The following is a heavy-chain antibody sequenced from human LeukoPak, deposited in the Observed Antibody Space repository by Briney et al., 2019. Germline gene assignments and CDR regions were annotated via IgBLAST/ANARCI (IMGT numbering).Heavy chain of an antibody. CDR2: ISSSSSYI. CDR1: GFTFSSYS. D-gene: IGHD2-15*01. V-gene: IGHV3-21*01. J-gene: IGHJ4*02. CDR3: ARWDCSGGSCHSRYYFDY. Sequence: PGGSLRLSCAASGFTFSSYSMNWVRQAPGKGLEWVSSISSSSSYIYYADSVKGRFTISRDNAKNSLYLQMNSLRAEDTAVYYCARWDCSGGSCHSRYYFDYWGQGTLVTVSS.